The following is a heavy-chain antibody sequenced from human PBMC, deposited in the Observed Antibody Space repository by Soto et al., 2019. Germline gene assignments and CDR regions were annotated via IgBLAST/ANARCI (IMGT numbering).Heavy chain of an antibody. V-gene: IGHV4-31*03. CDR2: IYYSGST. D-gene: IGHD2-2*01. J-gene: IGHJ4*02. CDR3: ARAVGDIVVVPAAMSYFDY. CDR1: GGSISSGGYY. Sequence: QVQLQESGPGLVKPSQTLSLTCTVSGGSISSGGYYWSWIRQHPGKGLEWIEYIYYSGSTYYNPSLKSRVTISVDTSKNQFSLKLSSVTAADTAVYYCARAVGDIVVVPAAMSYFDYWGQGTLVTVSS.